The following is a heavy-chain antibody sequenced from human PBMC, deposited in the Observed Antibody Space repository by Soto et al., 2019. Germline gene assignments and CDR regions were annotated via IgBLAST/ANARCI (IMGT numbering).Heavy chain of an antibody. CDR3: AREECSGGSCYLGYYYYGMDV. J-gene: IGHJ6*02. Sequence: GGSLILSCAASGFTFSSYAMNWVRQAPGKGLEWVSYISSSSSTIYYADSVKGRFTISRDNAKNSLYLQMNSLRDEDTAVYYCAREECSGGSCYLGYYYYGMDVWGQGTTVTVSS. CDR1: GFTFSSYA. V-gene: IGHV3-48*02. CDR2: ISSSSSTI. D-gene: IGHD2-15*01.